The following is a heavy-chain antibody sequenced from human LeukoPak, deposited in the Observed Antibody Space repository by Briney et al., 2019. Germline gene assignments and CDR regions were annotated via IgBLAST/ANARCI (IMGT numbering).Heavy chain of an antibody. Sequence: PSETLSLTCTVSGGSITSYYWSWIRQSAGKGLEWIGRIYITGSTTYNPSLKSRVTMSLDTSKNQFSLKLNSVTAADTAVYYCARDGSSWPTEGWFDPWGQGTLVTVSS. V-gene: IGHV4-4*07. D-gene: IGHD6-13*01. CDR3: ARDGSSWPTEGWFDP. J-gene: IGHJ5*02. CDR2: IYITGST. CDR1: GGSITSYY.